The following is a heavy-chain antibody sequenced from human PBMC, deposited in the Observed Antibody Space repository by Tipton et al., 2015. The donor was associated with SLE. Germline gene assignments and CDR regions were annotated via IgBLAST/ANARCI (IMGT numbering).Heavy chain of an antibody. Sequence: SLRLSCAASGFTFANHAMSWVRQAPGRGLEWVSSISSSSYYIYYADSVKGRFTISRDNAKKSLYLQMNSLRAEDTAVYYCARGFLGMKAAQYYFDYWGQGTLVTVSS. J-gene: IGHJ4*02. D-gene: IGHD6-25*01. V-gene: IGHV3-21*03. CDR2: ISSSSYYI. CDR1: GFTFANHA. CDR3: ARGFLGMKAAQYYFDY.